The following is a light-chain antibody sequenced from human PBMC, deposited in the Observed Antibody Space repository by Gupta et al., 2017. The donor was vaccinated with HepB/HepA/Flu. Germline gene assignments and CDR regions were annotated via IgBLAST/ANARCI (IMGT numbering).Light chain of an antibody. CDR3: QHYGSSEWT. CDR1: QSDSVSH. J-gene: IGKJ1*01. V-gene: IGKV3-20*01. Sequence: EIVLTQSPGTLSLSPGERATLSCRASQSDSVSHLAWYQQKPGQLPRLLIYSASTRATGIPNRFTGSRSGTDFTPTISGLEPEDVAVYYCQHYGSSEWTFGQGTKVDMK. CDR2: SAS.